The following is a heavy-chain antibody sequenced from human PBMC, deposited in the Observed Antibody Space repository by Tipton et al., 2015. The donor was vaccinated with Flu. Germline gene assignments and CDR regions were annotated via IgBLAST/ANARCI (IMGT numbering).Heavy chain of an antibody. CDR1: GFTFSNAW. V-gene: IGHV4-59*01. Sequence: LRLSCAASGFTFSNAWMSWVRQAPGKGLEWIGYIYYSGITNYNPSLKSLVTISVDTSKNQFSLRLSSVTAADTAVYYCARVGGDYRDTSGFIPWFDLWGQGTLVTVSS. CDR2: IYYSGIT. J-gene: IGHJ5*02. D-gene: IGHD3-22*01. CDR3: ARVGGDYRDTSGFIPWFDL.